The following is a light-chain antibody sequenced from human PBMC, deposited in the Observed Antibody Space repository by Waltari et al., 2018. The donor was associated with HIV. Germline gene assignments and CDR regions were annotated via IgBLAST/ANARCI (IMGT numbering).Light chain of an antibody. V-gene: IGLV4-69*01. Sequence: QLVLTQSPSASASLGASVKLTCTLSSAHSIYAIAWHQQQPEQGPRYVMKLNSDGSHRKGDGNPDRFSGSASGAERYLTISNVQSEDEGTYYCQTWGAGIVVFGGGTRLSVL. CDR1: SAHSIYA. J-gene: IGLJ2*01. CDR3: QTWGAGIVV. CDR2: LNSDGSH.